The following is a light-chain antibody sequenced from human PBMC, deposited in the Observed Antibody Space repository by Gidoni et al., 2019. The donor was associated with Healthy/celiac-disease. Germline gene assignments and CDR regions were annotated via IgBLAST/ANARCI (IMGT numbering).Light chain of an antibody. CDR3: QQYNSYHT. CDR1: QSISSW. J-gene: IGKJ2*01. V-gene: IGKV1-5*03. Sequence: DIQMPQSPSTLSASVGARVTITCRASQSISSWLAWYQQKPGKAPKLLIYKASSLESGVPSRFSGSGSGTEFTLTISSLQPDDFATYYCQQYNSYHTFGQGTKLEI. CDR2: KAS.